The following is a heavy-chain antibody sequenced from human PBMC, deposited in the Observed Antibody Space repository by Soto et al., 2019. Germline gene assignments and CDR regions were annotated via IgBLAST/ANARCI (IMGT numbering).Heavy chain of an antibody. CDR1: GFTFSSDA. D-gene: IGHD5-18*01. V-gene: IGHV3-23*01. CDR3: AKDLNRRQLWFDFDY. J-gene: IGHJ4*02. Sequence: GGSLRLSCAASGFTFSSDAMSWVRQAPGKGLEWVSAISGSGGSTYYADSVKGRFTISRDNSKNTLYLQMNSLRAEDTAVYYCAKDLNRRQLWFDFDYWGQGTLVTVSS. CDR2: ISGSGGST.